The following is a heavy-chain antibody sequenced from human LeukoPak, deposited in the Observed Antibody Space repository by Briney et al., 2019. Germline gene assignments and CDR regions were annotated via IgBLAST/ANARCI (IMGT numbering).Heavy chain of an antibody. CDR1: GYTFTSYG. CDR2: ISAYNGNT. Sequence: GASVKVSCKASGYTFTSYGISWVRQAPGQGLEWMGWISAYNGNTNYAQKLQGRVTITADESTSTAYMELSSLRSEDTAVYYCARGLYETLPSHPLFVWGQGTLVTVSS. J-gene: IGHJ4*02. CDR3: ARGLYETLPSHPLFV. V-gene: IGHV1-18*01. D-gene: IGHD3-16*02.